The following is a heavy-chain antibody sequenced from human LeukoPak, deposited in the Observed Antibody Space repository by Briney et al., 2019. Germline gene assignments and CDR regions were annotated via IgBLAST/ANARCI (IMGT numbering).Heavy chain of an antibody. Sequence: GGSLRLSCAASGFTFSSYAMNWVRQAPGKGLEWVAVISYDGSNKYYADSVKGRFTISRDNSKNTLYLQMNSLRAEDTAVYYCARDFSGSYDYWGQGTLVTVSS. CDR1: GFTFSSYA. CDR2: ISYDGSNK. D-gene: IGHD1-26*01. V-gene: IGHV3-30*04. CDR3: ARDFSGSYDY. J-gene: IGHJ4*02.